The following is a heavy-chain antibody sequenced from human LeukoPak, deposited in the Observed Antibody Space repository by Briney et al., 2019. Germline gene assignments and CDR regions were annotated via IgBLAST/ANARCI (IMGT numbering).Heavy chain of an antibody. Sequence: PGGSLRLSCAASGFTFSSYGMHWVRQAPGKGLEWVAFIRYDGSNKYYADSVKGRFTISRDNSKNTLYLQMNSLRAKDTAVYYCAKGGGRYCSSTSCYRKDYWGQGTLVTVSS. CDR2: IRYDGSNK. CDR3: AKGGGRYCSSTSCYRKDY. V-gene: IGHV3-30*02. CDR1: GFTFSSYG. J-gene: IGHJ4*02. D-gene: IGHD2-2*01.